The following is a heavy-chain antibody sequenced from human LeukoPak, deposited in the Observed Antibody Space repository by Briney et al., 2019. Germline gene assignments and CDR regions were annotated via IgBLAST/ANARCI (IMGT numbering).Heavy chain of an antibody. V-gene: IGHV4-59*01. D-gene: IGHD2-2*01. CDR3: ARDSGSSTLLAYYDRAFDI. CDR1: GGSISSYY. Sequence: SETLSLTCTVSGGSISSYYWSWIRPPPGKGLEWIGYIYYSGSTNYNPSLKSRVTISVDTSKNQFSLKLSSVTAADTAVYYCARDSGSSTLLAYYDRAFDIWGQGTMVTVSS. J-gene: IGHJ3*02. CDR2: IYYSGST.